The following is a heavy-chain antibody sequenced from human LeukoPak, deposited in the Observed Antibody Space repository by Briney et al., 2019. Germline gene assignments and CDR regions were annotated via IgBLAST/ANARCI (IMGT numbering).Heavy chain of an antibody. Sequence: GGSLRLSCAASGFTFSDCYMSWIRQAPGKGLEWVSYISGTSSYTTYADSVKGRFTISRDNAKNTLYLQMSSLRAGDTAVYYCVKDKGKYYDILTGSIGGYWGQGTLVTVSS. CDR1: GFTFSDCY. D-gene: IGHD3-9*01. CDR3: VKDKGKYYDILTGSIGGY. J-gene: IGHJ4*02. CDR2: ISGTSSYT. V-gene: IGHV3-11*06.